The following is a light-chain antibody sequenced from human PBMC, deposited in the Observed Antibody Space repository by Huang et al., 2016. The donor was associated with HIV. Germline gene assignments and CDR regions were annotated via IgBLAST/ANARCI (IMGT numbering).Light chain of an antibody. CDR3: QQRKYWPPIT. CDR2: AAS. J-gene: IGKJ5*01. Sequence: ETVLTQSPATLSLSPGERATRSGRASQSVNSYLAWYQQKPGQTPRLLIYAASNRATGIPARVSGSGSGTDFTLTISSLEPEDFAVYYCQQRKYWPPITFGQGTRLEIK. CDR1: QSVNSY. V-gene: IGKV3-11*01.